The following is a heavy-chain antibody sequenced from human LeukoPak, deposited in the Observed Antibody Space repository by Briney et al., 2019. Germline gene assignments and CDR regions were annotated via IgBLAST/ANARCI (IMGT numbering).Heavy chain of an antibody. CDR2: ISGSGGNT. CDR1: GFTFNNYA. J-gene: IGHJ4*02. CDR3: AKDRRITMAGTVDYFDY. V-gene: IGHV3-23*01. D-gene: IGHD6-19*01. Sequence: GGSLRLSCAASGFTFNNYAMSWVRQAPGKGLEWVSSISGSGGNTYYADSVKGRFTISRDNSKNTLYLQMNSLRVADTAVCYCAKDRRITMAGTVDYFDYWGQGTLVTVSS.